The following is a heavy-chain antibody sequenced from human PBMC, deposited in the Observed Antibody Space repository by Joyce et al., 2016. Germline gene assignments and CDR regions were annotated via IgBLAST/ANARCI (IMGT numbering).Heavy chain of an antibody. CDR2: IYYTGTI. D-gene: IGHD5-12*01. V-gene: IGHV4-61*01. J-gene: IGHJ5*02. Sequence: QVQLQESGPGLVGPSETLSLTCSVSGGSVKSGSYYYNWIRQPPGKGLEWIGYIYYTGTITYNPSLRSRLTISVDRSKNQFSLMVNSVTAADTAVYYCARYGYEVVTWGQGILVTVSS. CDR1: GGSVKSGSYY. CDR3: ARYGYEVVT.